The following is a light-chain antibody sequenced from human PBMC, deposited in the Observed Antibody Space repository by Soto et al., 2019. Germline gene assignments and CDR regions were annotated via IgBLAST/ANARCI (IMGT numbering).Light chain of an antibody. J-gene: IGKJ5*01. V-gene: IGKV3-11*01. Sequence: ESVLTQSPATLSLSPGERATLCCRASPSVTNFLAWYQQKPGQAPRLLIYGAFNRATGIPARFSGSGSGTDFTLTISSLEPEDSAVYYCQQRNVWPPVTFGQGTRLEIK. CDR3: QQRNVWPPVT. CDR2: GAF. CDR1: PSVTNF.